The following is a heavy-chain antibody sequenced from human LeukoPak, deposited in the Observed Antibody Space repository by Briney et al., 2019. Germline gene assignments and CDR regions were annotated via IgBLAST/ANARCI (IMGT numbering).Heavy chain of an antibody. CDR2: TSSSDAGT. V-gene: IGHV3-23*01. Sequence: GGSLRLSCAASGFTLSTYAMSWVRQTPGKGLEWVAATSSSDAGTYHADSVRGRFTISRDNSKNTLYLQMNSLRAEDAAVYFCAKVQGSSGYGFDYWGQGTLVTVSS. CDR3: AKVQGSSGYGFDY. D-gene: IGHD3-22*01. J-gene: IGHJ4*02. CDR1: GFTLSTYA.